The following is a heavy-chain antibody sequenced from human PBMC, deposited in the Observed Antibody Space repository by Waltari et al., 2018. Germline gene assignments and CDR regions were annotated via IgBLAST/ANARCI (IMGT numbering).Heavy chain of an antibody. J-gene: IGHJ6*03. D-gene: IGHD6-6*01. Sequence: EVQLVESGGGLVQPGGSLRLSCAASGFTFSSYWMSWVRQAPGKGLEWVANIKQDGSEKYDVDSGKGRLTISRDNAKNSLYLQMKSLRAEDTAVYYCARDQGIAARRSYYYYMDVWGKGTTVTVSS. CDR1: GFTFSSYW. V-gene: IGHV3-7*01. CDR3: ARDQGIAARRSYYYYMDV. CDR2: IKQDGSEK.